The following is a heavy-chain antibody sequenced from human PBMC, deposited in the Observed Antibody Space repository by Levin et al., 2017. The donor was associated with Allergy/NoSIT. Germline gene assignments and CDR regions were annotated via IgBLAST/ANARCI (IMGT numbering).Heavy chain of an antibody. V-gene: IGHV3-30*18. Sequence: GGSLRLSCAASGFTFSSYGMHWVRQAPGKGLEWVAVISYDGSNKYYADSVKGRFTISRDNSKNTLYLQMNSLRAEDTAVYYCAKDNSWGWRGIFDLWGRGTLVTVSS. CDR3: AKDNSWGWRGIFDL. D-gene: IGHD2/OR15-2a*01. CDR2: ISYDGSNK. CDR1: GFTFSSYG. J-gene: IGHJ2*01.